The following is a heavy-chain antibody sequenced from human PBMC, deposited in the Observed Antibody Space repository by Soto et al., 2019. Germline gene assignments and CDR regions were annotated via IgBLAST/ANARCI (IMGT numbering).Heavy chain of an antibody. J-gene: IGHJ5*02. CDR1: GGSISSYY. V-gene: IGHV4-59*01. CDR3: ASKLRSSTKNWFDP. Sequence: SETLSLTCTVSGGSISSYYWSWIRQPPGKGLEWIGYIYYSGSTNYNPSLKSRVTISVDTSKNQFSLKLSSVTAADTAVYYCASKLRSSTKNWFDPWGQGTLVTVSS. CDR2: IYYSGST. D-gene: IGHD2-2*01.